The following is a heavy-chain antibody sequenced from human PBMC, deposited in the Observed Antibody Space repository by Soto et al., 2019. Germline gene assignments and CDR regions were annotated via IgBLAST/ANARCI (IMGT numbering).Heavy chain of an antibody. J-gene: IGHJ4*02. CDR2: IIPIFDTT. D-gene: IGHD1-26*01. CDR1: GGTFSSYG. CDR3: ATDRGSHPRGCLLY. Sequence: QVQLVQSGAEVKKPGSSVKVSCKASGGTFSSYGISWVRQAPGQGLEWMGRIIPIFDTTNYAQKFQGRVTITADESTSTAYMEGSSLRSEDTAVYYCATDRGSHPRGCLLYWGQGTLVTVSS. V-gene: IGHV1-69*15.